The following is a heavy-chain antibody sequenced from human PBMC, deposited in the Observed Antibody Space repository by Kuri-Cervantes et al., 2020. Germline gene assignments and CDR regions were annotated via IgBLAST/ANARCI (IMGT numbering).Heavy chain of an antibody. D-gene: IGHD3-10*01. V-gene: IGHV3-9*01. CDR2: ISWNSGSI. Sequence: GGSLRLSCAASGFTFDDYAMHWVRQAPGKGLEWVSGISWNSGSIGYADSVKGRFTISRDNAKNSLYLQMNSLRAEDTAVYYCARDPRGSAGRYGPEIGGMDVRGQGTTVTVSS. CDR3: ARDPRGSAGRYGPEIGGMDV. CDR1: GFTFDDYA. J-gene: IGHJ6*02.